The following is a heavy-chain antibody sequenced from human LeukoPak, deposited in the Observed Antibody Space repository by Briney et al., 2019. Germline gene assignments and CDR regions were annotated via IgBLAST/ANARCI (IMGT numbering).Heavy chain of an antibody. Sequence: GGSLRLSCAASAFTFRSYSMNWGRQAPAKRPYWVSYISRSSSAIFYADSVKGRFTISRDNAKNSLYLQVNSLRAEDTAVYYCATSGYDYGYFDYWGQGTLVTVSS. CDR1: AFTFRSYS. V-gene: IGHV3-48*01. J-gene: IGHJ4*02. CDR3: ATSGYDYGYFDY. CDR2: ISRSSSAI. D-gene: IGHD5-12*01.